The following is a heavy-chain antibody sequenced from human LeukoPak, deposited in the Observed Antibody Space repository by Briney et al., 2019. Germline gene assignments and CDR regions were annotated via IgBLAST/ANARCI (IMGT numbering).Heavy chain of an antibody. D-gene: IGHD3-16*01. J-gene: IGHJ4*02. CDR2: INPSGGST. CDR3: ARENSRGGSESYYDY. V-gene: IGHV1-46*01. Sequence: GASVKVSCKASGYTFTSYYMHWVRQAPGQGLEWMGIINPSGGSTSYAQKFQGRVTMTRDTSTSTVYMELSSLRSEDTAVYYCARENSRGGSESYYDYWGQGTLVTVSS. CDR1: GYTFTSYY.